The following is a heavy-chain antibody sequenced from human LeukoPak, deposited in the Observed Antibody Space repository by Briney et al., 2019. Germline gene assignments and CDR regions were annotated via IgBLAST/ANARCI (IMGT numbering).Heavy chain of an antibody. CDR3: ARGGRATILWY. CDR2: IYYSGST. J-gene: IGHJ4*02. V-gene: IGHV4-31*03. CDR1: GGSISSGGYY. Sequence: SETLSLTCTVSGGSISSGGYYWRWLRPHPRKGLEWIGYIYYSGSTYYNPSLKSRVTISVDTSKNQFSLKLSSVTAADTAVYYCARGGRATILWYWGQGTLVTVSS. D-gene: IGHD5-12*01.